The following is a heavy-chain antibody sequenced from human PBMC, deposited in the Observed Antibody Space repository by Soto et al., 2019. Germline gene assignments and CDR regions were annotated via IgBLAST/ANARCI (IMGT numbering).Heavy chain of an antibody. CDR3: AREIVTAGGNNYFDP. V-gene: IGHV4-4*02. J-gene: IGHJ5*02. CDR2: VYHTGDT. Sequence: SETLSLTCGVSGGTVASSHWLSWVRQSPGRGLEWIGNVYHTGDTNFNPSLQSRVTFSVDKSNNQFSLRLTSVTAADTAVYFCAREIVTAGGNNYFDPWGPGTLVTVSS. D-gene: IGHD2-21*02. CDR1: GGTVASSHW.